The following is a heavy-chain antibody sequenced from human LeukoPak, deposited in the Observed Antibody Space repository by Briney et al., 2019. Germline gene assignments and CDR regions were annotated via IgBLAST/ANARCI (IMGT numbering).Heavy chain of an antibody. Sequence: GGSLRLSCAASGFTFSSYAMSWVRQAPGKGLEWVTAISGSGGSTYYADSVKGRFTISRDNSKNTLYLQMNSLRAEDTAVYYCAKVSSSWITHFDYWGQGTLVTVSS. V-gene: IGHV3-23*01. CDR2: ISGSGGST. CDR1: GFTFSSYA. CDR3: AKVSSSWITHFDY. J-gene: IGHJ4*02. D-gene: IGHD6-13*01.